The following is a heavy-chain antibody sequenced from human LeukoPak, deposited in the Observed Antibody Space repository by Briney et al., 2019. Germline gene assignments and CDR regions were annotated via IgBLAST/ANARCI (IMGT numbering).Heavy chain of an antibody. CDR1: GYTFGIYY. Sequence: RASVKVSCKASGYTFGIYYIHWVRQAPGQGLEWMGRINPNSGGTNYAQKFQGRVTMTRDTSISTAYMELSRLRSDDTAVYYCARALTPQASYYDILTGYYTNYYYYYGMDVWGQGTTVTVSS. CDR3: ARALTPQASYYDILTGYYTNYYYYYGMDV. CDR2: INPNSGGT. D-gene: IGHD3-9*01. J-gene: IGHJ6*02. V-gene: IGHV1-2*06.